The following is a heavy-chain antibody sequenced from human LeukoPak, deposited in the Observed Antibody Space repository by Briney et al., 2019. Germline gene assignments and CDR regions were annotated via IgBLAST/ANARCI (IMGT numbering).Heavy chain of an antibody. J-gene: IGHJ4*02. CDR2: INPNSGGT. Sequence: ASVKVSCKASGYTFTGYYVHWVRQAPGQGLEWMGWINPNSGGTNYAQKFQGRVTMTRDTSISTAYMELSRLRSDDTAVYYCAREDPSSTSFDYWGQGTLVTVSS. V-gene: IGHV1-2*02. D-gene: IGHD2-2*01. CDR1: GYTFTGYY. CDR3: AREDPSSTSFDY.